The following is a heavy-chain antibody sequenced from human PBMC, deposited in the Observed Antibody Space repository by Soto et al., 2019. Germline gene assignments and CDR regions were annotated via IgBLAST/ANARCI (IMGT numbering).Heavy chain of an antibody. D-gene: IGHD3-10*01. V-gene: IGHV4-59*01. CDR2: IYYSGST. CDR3: ATIPSGV. CDR1: GGSISSYY. J-gene: IGHJ4*02. Sequence: PSETLYLTCTVSGGSISSYYWSWIRQPPGKGLEWIGYIYYSGSTNYNPSLKSRVTISVDTSKNQFSLKLSSVTAADTAVYYCATIPSGVWGQGTLVTVSS.